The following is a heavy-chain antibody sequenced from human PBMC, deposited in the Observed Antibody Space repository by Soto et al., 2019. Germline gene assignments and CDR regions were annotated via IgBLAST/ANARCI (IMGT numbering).Heavy chain of an antibody. D-gene: IGHD2-2*01. CDR1: GGTFSSYT. CDR3: AREPAAISYFYYYYGMDV. Sequence: SVKVSCKASGGTFSSYTISWVRQAPGQGLDWMGRIIPILGIANYAQKFQGRVTITADKSTSTAYMELSSLRSEDTALYYCAREPAAISYFYYYYGMDVWGQGTTVTVSS. CDR2: IIPILGIA. V-gene: IGHV1-69*04. J-gene: IGHJ6*02.